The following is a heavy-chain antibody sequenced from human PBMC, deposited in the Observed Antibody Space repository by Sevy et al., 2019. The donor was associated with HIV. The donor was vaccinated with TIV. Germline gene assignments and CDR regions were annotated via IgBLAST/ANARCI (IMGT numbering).Heavy chain of an antibody. CDR1: GGSFSGYY. V-gene: IGHV4-34*01. Sequence: SETLSLTCAVYGGSFSGYYWSWIRQPPGKGLEWIGEINHSGSTSYNPSRKSRVTISVDTSKNQFSLKLSPVTAADTAVYYCARVGRLSYYYGSGTSPGEIDYWGQGTLVTVSS. CDR2: INHSGST. J-gene: IGHJ4*02. CDR3: ARVGRLSYYYGSGTSPGEIDY. D-gene: IGHD3-10*01.